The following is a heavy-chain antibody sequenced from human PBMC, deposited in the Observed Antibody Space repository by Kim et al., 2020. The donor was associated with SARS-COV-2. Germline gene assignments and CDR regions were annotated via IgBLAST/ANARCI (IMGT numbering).Heavy chain of an antibody. Sequence: SETLSLTCTVSGGSMTTTAYYWGWVRQPPGKGLEWIGSILYTVSTYHSGSTYYNPSLESRLTISFDTSKNQFSLRLTSVTAADTAVYYCARMLLGSSLDSWGQGTLVTVSS. CDR3: ARMLLGSSLDS. D-gene: IGHD1-1*01. J-gene: IGHJ1*01. V-gene: IGHV4-39*07. CDR1: GGSMTTTAYY. CDR2: ILYTVSTYHSGST.